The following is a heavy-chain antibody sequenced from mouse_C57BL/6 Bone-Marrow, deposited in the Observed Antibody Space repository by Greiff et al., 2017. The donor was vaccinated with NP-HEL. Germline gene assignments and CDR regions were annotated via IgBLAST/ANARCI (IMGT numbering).Heavy chain of an antibody. J-gene: IGHJ2*01. D-gene: IGHD1-1*01. CDR3: AREVDYYGSRGYFDY. Sequence: QVQLQQSGAELVRPGTSVKVSCKASGYAFTNSLLSWVKPRPGPCLAFIGVINPGSGGTNYNEKFKGKATLTADKSSSTAYMQLSSLTSEDSAVYFCAREVDYYGSRGYFDYWGQGTTLTVSS. V-gene: IGHV1-54*01. CDR1: GYAFTNSL. CDR2: INPGSGGT.